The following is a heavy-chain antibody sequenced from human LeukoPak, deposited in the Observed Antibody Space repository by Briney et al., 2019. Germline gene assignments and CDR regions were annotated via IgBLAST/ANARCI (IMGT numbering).Heavy chain of an antibody. CDR3: AKHVGYCSSASCYFDY. CDR1: GFTFTNYG. CDR2: VTTSGYNT. Sequence: GGSLRLSCAASGFTFTNYGMTWVRQAPGKGLEWVSGVTTSGYNTYYADSVKGRFTISRDNSKNTLFLQMNSLRAEDTAVYYCAKHVGYCSSASCYFDYWGQGTLVTVAS. D-gene: IGHD2-2*01. J-gene: IGHJ4*02. V-gene: IGHV3-23*01.